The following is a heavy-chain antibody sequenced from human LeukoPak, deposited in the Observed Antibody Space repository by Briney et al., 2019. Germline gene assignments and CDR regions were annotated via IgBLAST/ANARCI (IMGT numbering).Heavy chain of an antibody. Sequence: SEALSLTCTVSGGSISSSSYYWGWIRQPPGKGLQWIGSVYYSGNAYHNPSLKSRVSISVDTSKNQFSLKLSSVTAADTAVYYCARSWYYGSGRYYPGWFDPWGQGTLVAVSS. CDR2: VYYSGNA. D-gene: IGHD3-10*01. CDR3: ARSWYYGSGRYYPGWFDP. V-gene: IGHV4-39*01. J-gene: IGHJ5*02. CDR1: GGSISSSSYY.